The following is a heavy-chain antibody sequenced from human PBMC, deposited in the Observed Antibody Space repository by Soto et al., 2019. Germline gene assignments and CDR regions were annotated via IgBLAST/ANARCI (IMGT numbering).Heavy chain of an antibody. V-gene: IGHV4-59*01. D-gene: IGHD4-17*01. CDR3: ARRYGASFDY. J-gene: IGHJ4*02. CDR1: GGSISSYY. CDR2: IYYSGST. Sequence: SETLSLTCTVSGGSISSYYWSWIRQPPGKGLEWIGYIYYSGSTNYNPSLKSRVTISVDTSKNQFSLKLSSVTAVDTAVYYCARRYGASFDYWGQGTLVTVSS.